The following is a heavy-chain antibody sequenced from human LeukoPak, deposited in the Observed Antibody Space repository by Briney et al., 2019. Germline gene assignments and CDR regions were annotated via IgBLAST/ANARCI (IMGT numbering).Heavy chain of an antibody. V-gene: IGHV3-30-3*01. Sequence: GGSLRLSCAASGFTFSSYAMHWVRQAPGKGLEWVAVISYDGSNKYYADSVKGRFTISRDNSKNTLYLQMNSLRAEDTAVYYCARAKYYYDSSGYYPHYWGQGTLVTVSS. CDR1: GFTFSSYA. J-gene: IGHJ4*02. D-gene: IGHD3-22*01. CDR3: ARAKYYYDSSGYYPHY. CDR2: ISYDGSNK.